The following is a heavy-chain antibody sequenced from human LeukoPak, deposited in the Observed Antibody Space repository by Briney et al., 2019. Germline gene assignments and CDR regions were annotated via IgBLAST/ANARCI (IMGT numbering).Heavy chain of an antibody. J-gene: IGHJ4*02. Sequence: SETLSLTCTVSGGSISSGGYCWSWIRQHPGKGLEWIGYIYYSGSTYYNPSLKSRVTIPVDTSKNQFSLKLSSVTAADTAVYYCARKVYDFWSGYHYYFDYWGQGTLVTVSS. CDR2: IYYSGST. D-gene: IGHD3-3*01. CDR1: GGSISSGGYC. V-gene: IGHV4-31*03. CDR3: ARKVYDFWSGYHYYFDY.